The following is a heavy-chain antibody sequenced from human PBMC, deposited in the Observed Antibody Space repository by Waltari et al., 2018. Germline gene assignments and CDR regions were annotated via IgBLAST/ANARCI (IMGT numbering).Heavy chain of an antibody. CDR1: GGSISSHY. Sequence: QVQLQASGPGLVKPSETLSLTCTVSGGSISSHYWRWIRQPPGKGLEWIGYIYYSGSTNYNPSLKSRVTISVDTSKNQFSLKLSSVTAADTAVYYCARDLGYSGYDLGYWGQGTLVTVSS. J-gene: IGHJ4*02. CDR3: ARDLGYSGYDLGY. V-gene: IGHV4-59*11. CDR2: IYYSGST. D-gene: IGHD5-12*01.